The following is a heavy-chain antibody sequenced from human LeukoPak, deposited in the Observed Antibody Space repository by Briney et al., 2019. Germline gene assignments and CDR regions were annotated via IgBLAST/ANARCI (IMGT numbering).Heavy chain of an antibody. D-gene: IGHD3-16*02. Sequence: GGSLRLSCAASGFTVSSNCMSWVRQAPGKGLEWVSVIYSGGSTYYADSVKGRFTISRDNSKNTLYLQMNSLRAEDTAVYYCARDSYRYVYYYYGMDVWGQGTTVTVSS. CDR3: ARDSYRYVYYYYGMDV. CDR2: IYSGGST. J-gene: IGHJ6*02. V-gene: IGHV3-53*01. CDR1: GFTVSSNC.